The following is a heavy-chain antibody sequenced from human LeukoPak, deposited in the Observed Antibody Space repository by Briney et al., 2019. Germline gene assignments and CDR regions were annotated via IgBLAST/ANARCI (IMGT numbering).Heavy chain of an antibody. J-gene: IGHJ6*04. V-gene: IGHV4-59*08. Sequence: SETLSLTCTVSGGSITSYYWSWIRQPPGKGLEWIGYIYYSGRTNYNPSLKSRVTISVDTSKNQFSLKLSSVTAADTAVYFCARQGGFASSAGVWGKGTTVTVSS. CDR2: IYYSGRT. CDR3: ARQGGFASSAGV. D-gene: IGHD2-2*01. CDR1: GGSITSYY.